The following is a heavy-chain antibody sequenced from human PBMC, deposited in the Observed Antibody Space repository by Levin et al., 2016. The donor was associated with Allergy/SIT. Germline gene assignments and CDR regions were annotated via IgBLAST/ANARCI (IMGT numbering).Heavy chain of an antibody. J-gene: IGHJ5*02. CDR3: ARGGIVGRPRGVGFDP. Sequence: WIRQPPGKGLEWIGYIYYSGSTYYNPSLKSRVTISVDTSKNQFSLKLSSVTAADTAVYYCARGGIVGRPRGVGFDPWGQGTLVTVSS. D-gene: IGHD1-26*01. CDR2: IYYSGST. V-gene: IGHV4-31*02.